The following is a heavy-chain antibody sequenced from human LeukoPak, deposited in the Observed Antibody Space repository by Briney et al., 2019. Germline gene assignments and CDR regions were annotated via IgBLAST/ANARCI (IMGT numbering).Heavy chain of an antibody. J-gene: IGHJ4*02. V-gene: IGHV3-64D*09. Sequence: GGPLRLSCSASGFTFSSYAMHWVRQAPGKGLEFVSVISSNGGSTYYADSVKGRFTISRDNSKNTVHLQMSSLTAEDTAVYYCVKGRPRGSGYAFDYWGQGTLVTVSS. CDR2: ISSNGGST. D-gene: IGHD3-22*01. CDR1: GFTFSSYA. CDR3: VKGRPRGSGYAFDY.